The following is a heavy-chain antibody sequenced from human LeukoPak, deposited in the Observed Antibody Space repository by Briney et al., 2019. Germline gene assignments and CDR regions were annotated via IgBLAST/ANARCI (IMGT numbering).Heavy chain of an antibody. D-gene: IGHD2/OR15-2a*01. CDR2: INHSGST. CDR1: GGSFSGYY. J-gene: IGHJ6*03. CDR3: ASSIRRRQRNYYYYMDV. V-gene: IGHV4-34*01. Sequence: PSETLSLTCAVYGGSFSGYYWSWIRQPPGKGLEWIGEINHSGSTNYNPSLKSRVTISVDTSKNQFSLKLSSVTAADTAVYYCASSIRRRQRNYYYYMDVWGKGTTVTVSS.